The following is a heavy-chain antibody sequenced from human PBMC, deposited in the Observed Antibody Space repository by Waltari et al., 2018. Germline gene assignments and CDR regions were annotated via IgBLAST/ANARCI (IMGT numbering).Heavy chain of an antibody. CDR1: GGSFSGYY. CDR2: INHSGST. D-gene: IGHD3-22*01. Sequence: QVQLQQWGAGLLKPSETLSLTCAVYGGSFSGYYWSWIRQPPGKGLEWIGEINHSGSTNYNPSLKSRVTISVDTSKNQFSLKLSSVTAADTAVYYCASIPHYYDSSGYIGRYRDYYYGMDVWGQGTTVTVSS. CDR3: ASIPHYYDSSGYIGRYRDYYYGMDV. V-gene: IGHV4-34*01. J-gene: IGHJ6*02.